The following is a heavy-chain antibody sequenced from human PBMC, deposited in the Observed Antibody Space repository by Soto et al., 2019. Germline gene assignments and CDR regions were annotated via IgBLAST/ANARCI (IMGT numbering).Heavy chain of an antibody. V-gene: IGHV3-15*01. CDR3: KVGYCSSTSCRRFYYYYGMD. CDR1: GFTFSNAW. CDR2: IKSKTDGGTT. D-gene: IGHD2-2*01. Sequence: GGSLRLSCAASGFTFSNAWMSWVRQAPGKGLEWVGRIKSKTDGGTTDYAAPVKGRFTISRDDSKNTLYLQMNSPKTEDTAVYYCKVGYCSSTSCRRFYYYYGMD. J-gene: IGHJ6*01.